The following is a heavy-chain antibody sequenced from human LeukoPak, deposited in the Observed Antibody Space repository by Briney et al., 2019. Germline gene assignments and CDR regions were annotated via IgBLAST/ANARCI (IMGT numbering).Heavy chain of an antibody. Sequence: SETLSLTCAVSGGSMSDHYWSWIRQTPGTTLEWIGYIYATGNTNYSPSLKGRVTISLDTSRNHFSLRLRSVTAADTALYYCARHFRRDYPDSGSSQYFHYIDVWGKGTTVVVSS. CDR1: GGSMSDHY. CDR2: IYATGNT. CDR3: ARHFRRDYPDSGSSQYFHYIDV. V-gene: IGHV4-4*09. D-gene: IGHD3-10*01. J-gene: IGHJ6*03.